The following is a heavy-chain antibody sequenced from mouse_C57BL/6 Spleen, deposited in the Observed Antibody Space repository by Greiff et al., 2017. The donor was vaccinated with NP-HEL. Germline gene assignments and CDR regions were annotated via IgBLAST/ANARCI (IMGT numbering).Heavy chain of an antibody. CDR2: IDPSDSYT. Sequence: QVQLQQPGAELVMPGASVKLSCKASGYTFTSYWMHWVKQRPGQGLEWIGEIDPSDSYTNYNQKFKGKSTLTVDKSSSTAYMQLSSLTSEDSAVYYCARGYYGNRYYFDYWGQGTTLTVSS. D-gene: IGHD2-1*01. J-gene: IGHJ2*01. CDR3: ARGYYGNRYYFDY. V-gene: IGHV1-69*01. CDR1: GYTFTSYW.